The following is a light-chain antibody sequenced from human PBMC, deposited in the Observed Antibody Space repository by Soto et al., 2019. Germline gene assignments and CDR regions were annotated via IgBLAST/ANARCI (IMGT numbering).Light chain of an antibody. Sequence: SPATVSVSPGERATVPCRASQSVSSYLAWYQQKPGQAPRLLIYDASNRATGIPARFSGSGSGTDFTLTISSLEPEDFAVYYCQQRSNWPGLTFGGGTKVDIK. CDR3: QQRSNWPGLT. J-gene: IGKJ4*01. CDR1: QSVSSY. CDR2: DAS. V-gene: IGKV3-11*01.